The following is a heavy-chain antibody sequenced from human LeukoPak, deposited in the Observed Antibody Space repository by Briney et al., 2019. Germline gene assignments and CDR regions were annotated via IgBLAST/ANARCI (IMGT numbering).Heavy chain of an antibody. V-gene: IGHV3-33*01. CDR3: ARDRPQRGGYQLPDQDFDY. Sequence: PGGSLRLSCAASGFTFSSYGMHWVRQAPGKGLEWVAVIWYDGSNKYYADSVKGRFTISRDNSKNTLYLQMNSLRAEDTAVYYCARDRPQRGGYQLPDQDFDYWGQGTLATVSS. J-gene: IGHJ4*02. D-gene: IGHD2-2*01. CDR2: IWYDGSNK. CDR1: GFTFSSYG.